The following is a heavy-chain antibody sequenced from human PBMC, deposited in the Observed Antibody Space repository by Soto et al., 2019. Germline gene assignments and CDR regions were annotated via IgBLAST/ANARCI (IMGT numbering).Heavy chain of an antibody. CDR2: TFYRSRWYN. V-gene: IGHV6-1*01. J-gene: IGHJ4*02. CDR1: GDSVPSNSAG. Sequence: SQTLSLTCAISGDSVPSNSAGWNWIRQSPSRGLEWLGRTFYRSRWYNEYAVSVKGRITVSPDTSRNQISLQLNSVTPDDTAVYFCTRDIDFGYWGRGTQVTVSS. D-gene: IGHD3-3*01. CDR3: TRDIDFGY.